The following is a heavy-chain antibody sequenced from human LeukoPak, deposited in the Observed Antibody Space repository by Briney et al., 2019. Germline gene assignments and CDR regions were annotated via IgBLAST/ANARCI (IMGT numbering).Heavy chain of an antibody. Sequence: ASVKVSCKASGYTFTSYGISWVRQAPGQGLEWMGWINPNSGGTNYAQKFQGRVTMTRDTSISTAYMELSRLRSDDTAVYYCARVEGEYSSSWYDFNWFDPWGQGTLVTVSS. CDR1: GYTFTSYG. CDR2: INPNSGGT. V-gene: IGHV1-2*02. J-gene: IGHJ5*02. D-gene: IGHD6-13*01. CDR3: ARVEGEYSSSWYDFNWFDP.